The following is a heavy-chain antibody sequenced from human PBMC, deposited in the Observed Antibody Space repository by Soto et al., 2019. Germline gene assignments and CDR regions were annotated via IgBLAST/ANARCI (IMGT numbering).Heavy chain of an antibody. D-gene: IGHD3-9*01. J-gene: IGHJ6*02. CDR2: IIPIFGTA. CDR3: AREMGDFLSGYYYYYYGMDV. CDR1: GGTFSSYA. V-gene: IGHV1-69*01. Sequence: QVHLVQSGAEVKKPGSSVKVSCKASGGTFSSYAISWVRQAPGQGLEWMGGIIPIFGTANYAQKFQGRVTITADEATSRDYMELSSLRSEDTAVYYCAREMGDFLSGYYYYYYGMDVWGQGTTVTVSS.